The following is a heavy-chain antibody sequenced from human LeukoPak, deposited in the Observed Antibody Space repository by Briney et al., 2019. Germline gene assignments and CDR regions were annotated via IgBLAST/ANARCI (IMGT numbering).Heavy chain of an antibody. D-gene: IGHD6-13*01. V-gene: IGHV4-59*01. J-gene: IGHJ1*01. CDR2: IYCSGST. CDR1: GGSISSYY. Sequence: KSSETLSLTCTVSGGSISSYYWSWIRQPPGKGLEWIGYIYCSGSTNYKPSLKSRVTMSLNTSKNQFSLKLSSVTAADTAIYYCASHSATWYFQHWGQGTPVTVSS. CDR3: ASHSATWYFQH.